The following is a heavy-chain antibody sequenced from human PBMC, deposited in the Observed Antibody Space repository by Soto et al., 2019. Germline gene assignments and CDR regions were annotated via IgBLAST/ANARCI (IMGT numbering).Heavy chain of an antibody. D-gene: IGHD3-22*01. CDR2: SRDKAQGYST. V-gene: IGHV3-72*01. J-gene: IGHJ4*02. CDR1: SLTVSDDY. CDR3: VRTTYFSDNNVYTRFFDY. Sequence: GSLSPSYAGSSLTVSDDYTDGVRQAAGKGLEWVGRSRDKAQGYSTAYAASVKGRFTTSRDETKNSVYLQMNSLKTEDTAVYYCVRTTYFSDNNVYTRFFDYWGQGTLVTVSS.